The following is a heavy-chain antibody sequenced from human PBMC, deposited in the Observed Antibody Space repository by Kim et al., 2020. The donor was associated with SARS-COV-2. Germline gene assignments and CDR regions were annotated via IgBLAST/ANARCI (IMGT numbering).Heavy chain of an antibody. D-gene: IGHD6-6*01. J-gene: IGHJ3*02. Sequence: GGSLRLSCAASGFSFSTYRMNWVRQAPGKGLEWVSDISSSGSTVYADSVKGRFTISRDNAKNSLYLQMNTLRDEDTAVYYCAREYSSSSGKAFDIWGQGT. CDR1: GFSFSTYR. CDR3: AREYSSSSGKAFDI. V-gene: IGHV3-48*02. CDR2: ISSSGSTV.